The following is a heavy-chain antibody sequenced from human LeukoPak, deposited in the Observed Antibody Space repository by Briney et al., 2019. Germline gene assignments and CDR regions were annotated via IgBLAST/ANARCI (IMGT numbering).Heavy chain of an antibody. J-gene: IGHJ3*02. CDR2: ISSNGGST. CDR3: ARWVSTSYDAFDI. V-gene: IGHV3-64*01. Sequence: GGSLRLSCSASGFTFSSYAMHWVRQAPGKGLEYVSAISSNGGSTYYANSVKGRFTISRDNSKNTLYLQMGSLRAEDMAVYYCARWVSTSYDAFDIWGQGTMVTVSS. CDR1: GFTFSSYA. D-gene: IGHD6-6*01.